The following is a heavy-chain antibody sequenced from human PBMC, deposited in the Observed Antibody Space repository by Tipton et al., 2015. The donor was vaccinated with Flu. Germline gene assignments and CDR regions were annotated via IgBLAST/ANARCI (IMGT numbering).Heavy chain of an antibody. J-gene: IGHJ6*02. CDR1: GGSISSGSYY. D-gene: IGHD5-18*01. Sequence: TLSLTCTVSGGSISSGSYYWSWIRQPAGKRLEWIGRIYTSGSTNYNPSLKSRVTISVDTSKNQFSLKLSSVTAADTAVYYCARGGYSYGYGKNYYYYGMDVWGQGTTVTVSS. CDR3: ARGGYSYGYGKNYYYYGMDV. V-gene: IGHV4-61*02. CDR2: IYTSGST.